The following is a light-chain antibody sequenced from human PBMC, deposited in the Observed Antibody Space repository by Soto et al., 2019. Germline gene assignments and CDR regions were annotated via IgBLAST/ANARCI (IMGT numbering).Light chain of an antibody. CDR1: QSVGSN. V-gene: IGKV3-15*01. Sequence: EIVMKQSPATLSVSPGERATLSCRASQSVGSNLAWYQQKPGQAPRLLIYGASTRATDIPARFSGSGSGTEFTLTISSLQSEDFAVYCCQQYNNWPLFSFGPGTKVDIK. J-gene: IGKJ3*01. CDR2: GAS. CDR3: QQYNNWPLFS.